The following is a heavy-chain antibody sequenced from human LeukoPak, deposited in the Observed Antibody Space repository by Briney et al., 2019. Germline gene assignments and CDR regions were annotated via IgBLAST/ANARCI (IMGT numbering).Heavy chain of an antibody. J-gene: IGHJ5*02. CDR3: ARDGTVARFDP. D-gene: IGHD6-19*01. Sequence: KPSETLSLTCAVSGYSISSGYYWGWIRQPPGKGLEWIGSIYHSGSTYYNPSLKSRVTISVDTSKNQFSLKLSSVTAADTAVYYCARDGTVARFDPWGRETLVTVSS. CDR1: GYSISSGYY. CDR2: IYHSGST. V-gene: IGHV4-38-2*02.